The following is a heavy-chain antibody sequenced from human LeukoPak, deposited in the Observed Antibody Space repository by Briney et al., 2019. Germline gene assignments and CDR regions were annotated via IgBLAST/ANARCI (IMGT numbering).Heavy chain of an antibody. CDR1: GFTFDDYA. CDR2: ISWNSGSI. V-gene: IGHV3-9*01. D-gene: IGHD6-13*01. J-gene: IGHJ4*02. Sequence: HTGGSLRLSCAASGFTFDDYAMHWVRQAPGKGLEWVSGISWNSGSIGYADSVKGRFTIYRDNAKNSLYLQMNSLRAEDAALYYCAKAGAAAGVHWGQGTLVTVSS. CDR3: AKAGAAAGVH.